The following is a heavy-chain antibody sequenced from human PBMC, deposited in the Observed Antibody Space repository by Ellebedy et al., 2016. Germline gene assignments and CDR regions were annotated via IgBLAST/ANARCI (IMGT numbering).Heavy chain of an antibody. CDR2: IIPILGIA. CDR3: ARGRRSGGYSYGSSLWYFDY. V-gene: IGHV1-69*04. J-gene: IGHJ4*02. Sequence: ASVKVSCKASGGTFSSYAISWVRQAPGQGLEWMGRIIPILGIANYAQKFQGRVTITADKSTSTAYMELSSLRSEDTAVYYCARGRRSGGYSYGSSLWYFDYWGQGTLVTVSS. CDR1: GGTFSSYA. D-gene: IGHD5-18*01.